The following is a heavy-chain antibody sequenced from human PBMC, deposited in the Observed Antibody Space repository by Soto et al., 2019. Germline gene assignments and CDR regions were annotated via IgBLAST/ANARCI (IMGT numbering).Heavy chain of an antibody. D-gene: IGHD2-15*01. CDR3: ARGRIVVVVAATSGWFDP. CDR2: INHSGST. CDR1: GGSFSGYY. Sequence: QVQLQQWGAGLLKPSETLSLTCAVYGGSFSGYYWSWIRQPPGKGLEWIGEINHSGSTNYNPSLKSRVTISVDTSKNQFSLKLSSVTAADTAVYYCARGRIVVVVAATSGWFDPWGQGTLVTVSS. J-gene: IGHJ5*02. V-gene: IGHV4-34*01.